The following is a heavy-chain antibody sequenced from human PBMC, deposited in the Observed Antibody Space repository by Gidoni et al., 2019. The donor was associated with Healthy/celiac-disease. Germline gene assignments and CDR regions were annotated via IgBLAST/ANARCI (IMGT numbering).Heavy chain of an antibody. D-gene: IGHD5-18*01. CDR2: IYPGYSAT. J-gene: IGHJ5*01. CDR1: GYSFTGYW. CDR3: ARRGHSYGNNWFDS. Sequence: EVQRVQSGAEVKKPGESLKNSCKGSGYSFTGYWIGWVRQMPGKGLAWLGVIYPGYSATIYGPSFQGQVTISADESISTSYLQWSSLKASDSAMYYCARRGHSYGNNWFDSWGQGTLVTVSS. V-gene: IGHV5-51*01.